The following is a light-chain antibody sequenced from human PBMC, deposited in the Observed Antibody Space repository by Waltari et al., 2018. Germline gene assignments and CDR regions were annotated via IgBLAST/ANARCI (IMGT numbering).Light chain of an antibody. CDR1: SLRRYY. V-gene: IGLV3-19*01. Sequence: ELTQAPAVSAALRQTVSITRHGDSLRRYYAHWYQQKPGHAPTIVIFGENKRPSGVPDRFSGSSSSNSTSVTLTGARAKAEADYHYTSQYYGVCHRVFGTGTKLTVL. CDR3: TSQYYGVCHRV. CDR2: GEN. J-gene: IGLJ1*01.